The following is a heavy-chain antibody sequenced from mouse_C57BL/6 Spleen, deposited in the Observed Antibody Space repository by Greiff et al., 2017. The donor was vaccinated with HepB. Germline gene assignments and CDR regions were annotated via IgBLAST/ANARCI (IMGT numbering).Heavy chain of an antibody. J-gene: IGHJ4*01. D-gene: IGHD2-1*01. V-gene: IGHV5-9-1*02. CDR2: ISSGGDYI. CDR3: TREDYGNYYAMDY. Sequence: EVKLMESGEGLVKPGGSLKLSCAASGFTFSSYAMSWVRQTPEKRLEWVAYISSGGDYIYYADTVKGRFTISRDNARNTLYLQMSSLKSEDTAMYYCTREDYGNYYAMDYWGQGTSVTVSS. CDR1: GFTFSSYA.